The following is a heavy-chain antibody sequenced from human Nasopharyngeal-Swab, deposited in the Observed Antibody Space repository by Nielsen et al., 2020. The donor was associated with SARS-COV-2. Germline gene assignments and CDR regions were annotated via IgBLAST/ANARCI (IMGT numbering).Heavy chain of an antibody. CDR3: ARAIGALAAY. D-gene: IGHD2-15*01. Sequence: WIRQPPGKGLEWVANIRQDGGEIYYVDSVKGRFTISRDNAKNSLYLQMNSLRAEDTAVYYCARAIGALAAYWDQGTLVTVSS. V-gene: IGHV3-7*04. CDR2: IRQDGGEI. J-gene: IGHJ4*02.